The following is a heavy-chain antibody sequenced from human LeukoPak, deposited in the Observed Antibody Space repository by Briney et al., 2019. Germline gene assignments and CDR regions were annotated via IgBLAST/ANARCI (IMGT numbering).Heavy chain of an antibody. CDR1: GGSISSGSYY. CDR2: IYTSGST. V-gene: IGHV4-61*02. J-gene: IGHJ4*02. CDR3: ARMLDWNADDY. D-gene: IGHD1-1*01. Sequence: SETLSLTCTVSGGSISSGSYYWSWIRQPAGKGLEWIGRIYTSGSTNYNPSLKSRVTISVDTSKNQFSLKLSSVTAADTAVYYCARMLDWNADDYWGQGTLVTVSS.